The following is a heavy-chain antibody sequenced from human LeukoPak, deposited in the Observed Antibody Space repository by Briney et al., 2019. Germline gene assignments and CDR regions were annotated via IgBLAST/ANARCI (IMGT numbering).Heavy chain of an antibody. CDR2: ISESGSTM. J-gene: IGHJ4*02. CDR3: TRDHLGPTVEFDY. V-gene: IGHV3-48*03. D-gene: IGHD1-26*01. CDR1: GFSFTNYE. Sequence: RPGGSLRLSCAASGFSFTNYEMNWVRQAPGEGLEWVSYISESGSTMYYADSVKGRFTISRDNTKNPLYLQMNSLRAEDTAVYYCTRDHLGPTVEFDYWGQGTLVTVSS.